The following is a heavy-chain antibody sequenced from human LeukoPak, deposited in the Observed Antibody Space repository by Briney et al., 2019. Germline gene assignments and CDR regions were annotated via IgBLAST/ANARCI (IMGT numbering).Heavy chain of an antibody. J-gene: IGHJ4*02. V-gene: IGHV1-18*01. D-gene: IGHD6-13*01. CDR2: ISAYNGNT. Sequence: GASVNVSCKASGYTFTSYGISWVRQAPGQGLEWMGWISAYNGNTNYAQKLQGRVTMTTDTSTSTAYMELRSLRSDDTAVYYCARDLGIAAAGTGLDYWGQGTLVTVSS. CDR1: GYTFTSYG. CDR3: ARDLGIAAAGTGLDY.